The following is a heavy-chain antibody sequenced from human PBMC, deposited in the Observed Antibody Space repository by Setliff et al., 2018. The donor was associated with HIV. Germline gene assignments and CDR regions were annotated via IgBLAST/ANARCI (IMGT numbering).Heavy chain of an antibody. D-gene: IGHD7-27*01. CDR1: GYSFSDYW. V-gene: IGHV5-51*01. J-gene: IGHJ4*02. CDR2: TYPGDSTT. CDR3: IRRRRAPGAADLESY. Sequence: PGESLKISCKASGYSFSDYWIGWVRQMPGKGLEWMGVTYPGDSTTRYSPSLEGQVTTSADRSINTAFLQWSSLEASDTAMYYCIRRRRAPGAADLESYWGQGTLVTVSS.